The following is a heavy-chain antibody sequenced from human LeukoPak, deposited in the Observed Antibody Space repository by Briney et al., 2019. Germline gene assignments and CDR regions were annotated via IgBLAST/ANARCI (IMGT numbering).Heavy chain of an antibody. CDR2: ISGSGGST. CDR1: GLTFSSYG. V-gene: IGHV3-23*01. Sequence: GGPLRLSCAASGLTFSSYGMTWVRQAPGKGLEWVSTISGSGGSTYSADSVKGRFTISRDNSKNTLYLQMNSLRAEDTAVYYCAKGLGRFGDLGGMDVWGQGTTVAVSS. J-gene: IGHJ6*02. CDR3: AKGLGRFGDLGGMDV. D-gene: IGHD3-10*01.